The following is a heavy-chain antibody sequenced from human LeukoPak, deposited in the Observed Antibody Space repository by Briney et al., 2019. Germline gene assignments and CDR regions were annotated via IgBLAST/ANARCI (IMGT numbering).Heavy chain of an antibody. CDR3: ARDGPPNASSVAVAVTAVL. CDR2: INTNTGNP. D-gene: IGHD6-19*01. Sequence: ASVKASCKASGYTFTSYAMNWVRQAPGQGLEWMGWINTNTGNPTYAQGFTGRFVFSLDTSVSTAYLQISSLKAEDTAVYYCARDGPPNASSVAVAVTAVLWGQGTLVTVSS. CDR1: GYTFTSYA. V-gene: IGHV7-4-1*02. J-gene: IGHJ4*02.